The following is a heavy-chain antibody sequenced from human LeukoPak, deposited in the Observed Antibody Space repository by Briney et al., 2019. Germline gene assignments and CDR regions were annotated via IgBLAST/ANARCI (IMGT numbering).Heavy chain of an antibody. CDR2: IYSGGGT. CDR3: ASDYLGSGSFDY. D-gene: IGHD3-10*01. Sequence: GGSLRLSCAASGFTVNNTYVSWVRQAPGKGLEWVSDIYSGGGTYYADSVKCRFTLSRDNSKNTLYLQMNSLRAEDTAVYYCASDYLGSGSFDYWGQGTLVTVSS. J-gene: IGHJ4*02. CDR1: GFTVNNTY. V-gene: IGHV3-66*01.